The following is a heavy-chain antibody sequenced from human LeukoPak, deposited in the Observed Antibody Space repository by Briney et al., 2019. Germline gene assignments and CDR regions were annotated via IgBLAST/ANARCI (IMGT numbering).Heavy chain of an antibody. J-gene: IGHJ4*02. Sequence: KTGGSLRLSCAASGFTFSSYSMNWVRQAPGKGLEWVSSISSSSSYIYYADSVKGRFTISRDNAKNSLYLQMNSLRAEDTAVYYCARDRSKKDIVVVPAALWGQGTLVTVSS. CDR2: ISSSSSYI. V-gene: IGHV3-21*01. CDR1: GFTFSSYS. D-gene: IGHD2-2*01. CDR3: ARDRSKKDIVVVPAAL.